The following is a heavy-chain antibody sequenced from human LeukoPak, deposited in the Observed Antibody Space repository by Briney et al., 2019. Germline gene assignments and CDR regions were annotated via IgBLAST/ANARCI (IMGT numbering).Heavy chain of an antibody. CDR3: ARIQAYGGNSEGYYFNY. Sequence: SGPALVKPTQTLTVTCTFSGFSLSTSGMCVSWIRQPPGKALEWLALIDWDDDKFYSTSLKTRLTISKDTSKNQVVLTMTNTDPVDTATYYCARIQAYGGNSEGYYFNYWGQGTLVTVSS. CDR1: GFSLSTSGMC. V-gene: IGHV2-70*01. J-gene: IGHJ4*02. D-gene: IGHD4-23*01. CDR2: IDWDDDK.